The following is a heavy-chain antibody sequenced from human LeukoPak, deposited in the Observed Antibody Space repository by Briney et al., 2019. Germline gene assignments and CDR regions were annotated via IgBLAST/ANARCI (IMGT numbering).Heavy chain of an antibody. CDR1: GYNFTSYY. Sequence: ASVKVSCKASGYNFTSYYMHWVRRAPGQGREWMGIINRTAGSTGYAQKLQGRVTMTRDTSTSTVYMEFSSLSSEDTAVYYCARDLGSPGTYRWGYYFEYWGQGTLVTVSS. J-gene: IGHJ4*02. CDR2: INRTAGST. V-gene: IGHV1-46*04. CDR3: ARDLGSPGTYRWGYYFEY. D-gene: IGHD2-8*02.